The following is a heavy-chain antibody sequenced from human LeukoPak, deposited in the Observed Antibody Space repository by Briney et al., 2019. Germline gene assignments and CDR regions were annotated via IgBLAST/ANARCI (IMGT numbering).Heavy chain of an antibody. CDR2: ISSSSSYI. V-gene: IGHV3-21*01. CDR3: ARVMRGYSYGIDY. J-gene: IGHJ4*02. CDR1: GFTFSSYS. D-gene: IGHD5-18*01. Sequence: PGGSLRLSCAASGFTFSSYSMNWVRQAPGKGLEWVSSISSSSSYIYYADSVKGRFTISRDNAKNSLYLQMNSLRAEDTAVYYCARVMRGYSYGIDYWGQGTLVTVSP.